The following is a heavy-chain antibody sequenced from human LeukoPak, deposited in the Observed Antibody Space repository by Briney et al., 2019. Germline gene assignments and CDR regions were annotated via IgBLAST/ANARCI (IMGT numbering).Heavy chain of an antibody. CDR2: ISTSCSSI. CDR3: AGQTYPVHH. V-gene: IGHV3-48*02. Sequence: GGSLRLSCAASGFTFNTYNMNWVRQAPGKGLEWVSYISTSCSSIYYADSVKGRFTISRDNAKNSLYLQMDRLRDEDTAVYYCAGQTYPVHHWGQGTLVTVPS. CDR1: GFTFNTYN. D-gene: IGHD4-17*01. J-gene: IGHJ5*02.